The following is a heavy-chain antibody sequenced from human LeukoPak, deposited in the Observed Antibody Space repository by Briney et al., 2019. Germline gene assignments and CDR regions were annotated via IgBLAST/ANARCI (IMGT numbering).Heavy chain of an antibody. V-gene: IGHV4-31*03. CDR2: IYYSGST. D-gene: IGHD3-10*01. CDR1: GGSISSGGYY. CDR3: ARAAYGSRAFDI. J-gene: IGHJ3*02. Sequence: SQTLSLTCTVSGGSISSGGYYWSWIRQHPGKGLEWIGYIYYSGSTYYNPSLKSRVTISVDTSKNQFTLKLSSVTAADTAVYYCARAAYGSRAFDIWGRGTMVTVSS.